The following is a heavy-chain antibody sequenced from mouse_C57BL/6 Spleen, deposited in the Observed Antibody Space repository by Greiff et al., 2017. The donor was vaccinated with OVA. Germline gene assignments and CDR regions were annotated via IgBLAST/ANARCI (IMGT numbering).Heavy chain of an antibody. CDR1: GYTFTDYY. CDR3: ARVYGSSPSWFAY. J-gene: IGHJ3*01. Sequence: EVQRVESGPELVKPGASVKISCKASGYTFTDYYMNWVKQSHGKSLEWIGDINPNNGGTSYNQKFKGKATLTVDKSSSTAYMELRSLTSEDSAVYYCARVYGSSPSWFAYWGQGTLVTVSA. CDR2: INPNNGGT. D-gene: IGHD1-1*01. V-gene: IGHV1-26*01.